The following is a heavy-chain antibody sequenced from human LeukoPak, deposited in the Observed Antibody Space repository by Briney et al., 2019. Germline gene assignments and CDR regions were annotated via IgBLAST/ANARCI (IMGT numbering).Heavy chain of an antibody. D-gene: IGHD1-26*01. CDR1: GYTFSDYY. Sequence: ASVKVSCKTSGYTFSDYYMHWVRQAPGQGLEWMGWINPNSGGTNYAQKFQGRVSLTRDASISTAYMELSSLRSDDTAVYYCARWEVGATFDYWGQGTLVTVSS. V-gene: IGHV1-2*02. CDR3: ARWEVGATFDY. J-gene: IGHJ4*02. CDR2: INPNSGGT.